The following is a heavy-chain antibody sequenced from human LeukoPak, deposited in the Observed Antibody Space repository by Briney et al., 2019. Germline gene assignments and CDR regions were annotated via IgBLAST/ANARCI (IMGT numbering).Heavy chain of an antibody. V-gene: IGHV1-2*02. CDR1: GYTFTGYY. J-gene: IGHJ4*02. CDR3: ARDPFSYSGYEYYFDY. Sequence: ASVKVSCKASGYTFTGYYMHWVRQAPGQGLEWMGWINPNSGGTNYAQKFQGGVTMTRDTSISTAYMELSRLRSDDTAVYYCARDPFSYSGYEYYFDYWGQGTLVTVSS. D-gene: IGHD5-12*01. CDR2: INPNSGGT.